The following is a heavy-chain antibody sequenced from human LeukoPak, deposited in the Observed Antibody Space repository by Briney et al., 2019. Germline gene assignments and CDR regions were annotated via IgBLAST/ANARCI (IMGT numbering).Heavy chain of an antibody. CDR1: GFTFSSYS. CDR2: ISSSSNMI. Sequence: GGSLRLSCAASGFTFSSYSMNWVRQAPGKGLEWVSYISSSSNMIYYADSLKGRFTISRDNAENSLDLQMNSLRGEDTAVYYCARVRCGGSCYLDYWGQGTLVTVSS. J-gene: IGHJ4*02. D-gene: IGHD2-15*01. V-gene: IGHV3-21*05. CDR3: ARVRCGGSCYLDY.